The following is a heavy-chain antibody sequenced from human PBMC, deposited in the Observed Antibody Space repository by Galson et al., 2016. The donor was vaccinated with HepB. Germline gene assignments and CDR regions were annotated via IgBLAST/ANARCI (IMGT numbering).Heavy chain of an antibody. Sequence: SETLSLTCTVSGGSIASDTYYWGWIRQPPGKGLEWIGTIFHTGATYDNPSLKTRVTLFVDKTKNQFSLRLSSVTAADTAVYFCARHVQYHDWRIFDSWGQGSLVIVSS. CDR3: ARHVQYHDWRIFDS. V-gene: IGHV4-39*01. CDR1: GGSIASDTYY. J-gene: IGHJ5*01. CDR2: IFHTGAT. D-gene: IGHD3-9*01.